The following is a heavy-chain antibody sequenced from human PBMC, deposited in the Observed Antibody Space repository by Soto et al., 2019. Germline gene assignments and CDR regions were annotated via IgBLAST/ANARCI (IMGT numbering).Heavy chain of an antibody. J-gene: IGHJ6*02. CDR1: GGSISSGDCY. D-gene: IGHD5-18*01. Sequence: SQTLSLTCTVSGGSISSGDCYWSWIRQPPGKGLEWIGYIYYSGSTYYNPSLKSRVTISVDTSKNQFSLKLSSVTAADPAVYYCASLRGYSYGSDYYGMDVWGQGTTVTVSS. CDR2: IYYSGST. V-gene: IGHV4-30-4*01. CDR3: ASLRGYSYGSDYYGMDV.